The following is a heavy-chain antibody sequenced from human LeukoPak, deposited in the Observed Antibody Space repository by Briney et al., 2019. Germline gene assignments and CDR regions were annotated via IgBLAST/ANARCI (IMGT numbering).Heavy chain of an antibody. Sequence: GGSLRLSCAAYGFTFSNYWMSWVRQAPGKGLEWVANIKQDGSEKYYVDSVKGRFTISRDNAKNSLYLQMNSLRAEDTAVYTCAGARPRPKLEWLLVSNLPNWFDPWGQGTLVTVSS. CDR2: IKQDGSEK. D-gene: IGHD3-3*01. V-gene: IGHV3-7*01. CDR1: GFTFSNYW. J-gene: IGHJ5*02. CDR3: AGARPRPKLEWLLVSNLPNWFDP.